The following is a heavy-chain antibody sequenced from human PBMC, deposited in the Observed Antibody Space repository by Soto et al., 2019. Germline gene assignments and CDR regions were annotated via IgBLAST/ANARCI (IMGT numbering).Heavy chain of an antibody. J-gene: IGHJ4*02. Sequence: ASVQVSCKASGYTLTSYAMHWVRQAPGQRLEWMGWINAGNGNTKYSQKFQGRVTITRDTSASTAYMELSSLRSEDTAVYYCASGITMVRGAFDYWGQGTLVTVSS. CDR1: GYTLTSYA. CDR2: INAGNGNT. D-gene: IGHD3-10*01. CDR3: ASGITMVRGAFDY. V-gene: IGHV1-3*01.